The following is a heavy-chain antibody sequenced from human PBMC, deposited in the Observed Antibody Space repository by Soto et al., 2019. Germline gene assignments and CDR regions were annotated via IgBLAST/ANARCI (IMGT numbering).Heavy chain of an antibody. CDR2: IYSGGST. Sequence: GGSLRLSCAASGFTVSSNYMSWVRQAPGKGLEWVSVIYSGGSTYYADSVKGRFTISRDNSKNTLYLQMNSLRAEDTAVYYCARYRREAVAGYTLDNWGQGILVTVSS. CDR1: GFTVSSNY. J-gene: IGHJ4*02. V-gene: IGHV3-53*01. CDR3: ARYRREAVAGYTLDN. D-gene: IGHD6-13*01.